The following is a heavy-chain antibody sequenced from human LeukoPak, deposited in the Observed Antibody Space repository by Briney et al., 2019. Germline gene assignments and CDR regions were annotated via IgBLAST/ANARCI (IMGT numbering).Heavy chain of an antibody. Sequence: GGSLGLSCAASGFTFSSYAMSWVRQAPGKGLEWASAISGSGGSTYYADSVKGRFTISRDNSKNTLYLQMNSLRAEDTAVYYCAKYTRPLVVPAAMNFDYWGQGTLVTVSS. CDR1: GFTFSSYA. CDR3: AKYTRPLVVPAAMNFDY. J-gene: IGHJ4*02. CDR2: ISGSGGST. D-gene: IGHD2-2*01. V-gene: IGHV3-23*01.